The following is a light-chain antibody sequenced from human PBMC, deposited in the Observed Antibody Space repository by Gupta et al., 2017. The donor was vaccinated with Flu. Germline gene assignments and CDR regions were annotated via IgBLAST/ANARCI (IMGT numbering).Light chain of an antibody. Sequence: THTFRASQRVSRSAYAAWYQQKPGQAPGLRSYGACSRATGIPDRFSGSGSGTDFTVTISRLEPQDFAVYYCQQYGGSSMYTFGQGTKLEIK. V-gene: IGKV3-20*01. CDR2: GAC. CDR1: QRVSRSAY. J-gene: IGKJ2*01. CDR3: QQYGGSSMYT.